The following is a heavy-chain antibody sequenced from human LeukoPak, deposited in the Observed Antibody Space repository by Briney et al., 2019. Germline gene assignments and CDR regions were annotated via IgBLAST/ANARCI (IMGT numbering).Heavy chain of an antibody. CDR2: IYPGDSDT. Sequence: GESLKISCKGSGYIFTNYWIGWVRQMPGKGLEWMGTIYPGDSDTRYSPSLQGQVTMSADKSISTAYLKWSSLKASDTAMYYCARRATGTTKWFDPWGQGTLVTVSS. CDR3: ARRATGTTKWFDP. D-gene: IGHD1-1*01. V-gene: IGHV5-51*01. CDR1: GYIFTNYW. J-gene: IGHJ5*02.